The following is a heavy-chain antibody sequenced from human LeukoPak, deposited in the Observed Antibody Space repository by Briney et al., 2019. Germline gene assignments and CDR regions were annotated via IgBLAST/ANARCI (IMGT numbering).Heavy chain of an antibody. CDR1: GGSISSGGYY. D-gene: IGHD1-7*01. J-gene: IGHJ2*01. CDR3: ARSGTTTSSWYFDL. Sequence: SETLSLTCTVSGGSISSGGYYWGWIRQPPGKGLEWIGTMYYTGTIYYNPSLKSRVTISVDTSKTQFSLKLSSVTAADTAVYYCARSGTTTSSWYFDLWGRGTLVTVSS. CDR2: MYYTGTI. V-gene: IGHV4-39*07.